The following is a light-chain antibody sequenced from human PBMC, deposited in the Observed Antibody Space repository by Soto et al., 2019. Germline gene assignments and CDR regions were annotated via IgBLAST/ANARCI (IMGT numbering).Light chain of an antibody. J-gene: IGKJ4*01. Sequence: EIVMTQSPATLSVSPGERATRSCRASQSVSSNLAWYQQKPGQAPRLLIYGASTRATGIPARFSGSGSGTEFTLTISSLQSEDFAVYYCQQYNNWPPPLTFGGGTKVEIQ. CDR2: GAS. V-gene: IGKV3-15*01. CDR3: QQYNNWPPPLT. CDR1: QSVSSN.